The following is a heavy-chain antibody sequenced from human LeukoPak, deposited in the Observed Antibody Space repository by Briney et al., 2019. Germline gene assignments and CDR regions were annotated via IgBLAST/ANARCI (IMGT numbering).Heavy chain of an antibody. CDR3: ARGDGYGDYFPDY. CDR2: IYYSGST. J-gene: IGHJ4*02. V-gene: IGHV4-30-4*01. CDR1: GGSISSGDYY. D-gene: IGHD4-17*01. Sequence: SETLSLTCTVSGGSISSGDYYWSWIRQPPGKGLEWIGYIYYSGSTYYNPSLKSRVTISVDTSKNQFSLKLSSVTAADTAVYYCARGDGYGDYFPDYWGQGALVTVSS.